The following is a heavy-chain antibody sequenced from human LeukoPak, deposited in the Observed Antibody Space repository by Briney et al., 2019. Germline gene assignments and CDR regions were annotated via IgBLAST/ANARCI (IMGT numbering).Heavy chain of an antibody. V-gene: IGHV3-23*01. D-gene: IGHD5-12*01. CDR2: ISGSGGST. Sequence: GGSLRLSCAASGFTFSDYYMSWIRQAPGKGLEWVSAISGSGGSTYYADSVKGRFTISRDNSKNTLYLQMNSLRAEDTAVYYCAKDGGYDLFDYWGQGTLVTVSS. CDR1: GFTFSDYY. CDR3: AKDGGYDLFDY. J-gene: IGHJ4*02.